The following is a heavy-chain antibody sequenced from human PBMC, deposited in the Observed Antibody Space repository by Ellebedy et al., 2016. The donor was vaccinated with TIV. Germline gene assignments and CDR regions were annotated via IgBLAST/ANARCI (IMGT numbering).Heavy chain of an antibody. J-gene: IGHJ4*02. Sequence: GESLKISCAASGFTFTSYSMNWVRQAPGKGLEWVSSISSTGYYIYYADSVKGRFTISRDDAKNSLFLQMNSLSAEDTAVYYCARSGEPDSWGQGTLVTASS. D-gene: IGHD1-26*01. V-gene: IGHV3-21*01. CDR1: GFTFTSYS. CDR3: ARSGEPDS. CDR2: ISSTGYYI.